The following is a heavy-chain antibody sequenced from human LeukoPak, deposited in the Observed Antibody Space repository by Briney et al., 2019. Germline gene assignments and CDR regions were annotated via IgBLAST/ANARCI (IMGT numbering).Heavy chain of an antibody. Sequence: GGSLRLACAASGFTFSYYWMHWVRHAPGKGLVWVSRINSDGRSTNYADSVKGRFTISRDNAKNTLFLQMNSLRAEDAAVYYCARDLSSSGWSFDYWGQGTLVTVSS. J-gene: IGHJ4*02. V-gene: IGHV3-74*01. CDR1: GFTFSYYW. CDR3: ARDLSSSGWSFDY. D-gene: IGHD6-19*01. CDR2: INSDGRST.